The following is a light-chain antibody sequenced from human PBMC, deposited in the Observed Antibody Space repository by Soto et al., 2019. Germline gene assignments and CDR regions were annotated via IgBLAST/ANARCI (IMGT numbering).Light chain of an antibody. CDR2: GAS. J-gene: IGKJ1*01. Sequence: ETVLTHSPGTLSLSPGERATLSCRASQSVSNNYLAWYQQKPGQAPRLLIYGASSRATGIPDRFSGSGSGTDFTLTISRLEPEDFAVYYCQQYGSSGTFGQGTKVDIK. CDR1: QSVSNNY. V-gene: IGKV3-20*01. CDR3: QQYGSSGT.